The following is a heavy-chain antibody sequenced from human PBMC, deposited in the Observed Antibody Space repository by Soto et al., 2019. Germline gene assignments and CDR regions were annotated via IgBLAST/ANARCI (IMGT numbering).Heavy chain of an antibody. CDR2: INHSGST. CDR3: ARGEYYGDYNRSGKYSFDY. CDR1: GGSFSGYY. D-gene: IGHD4-17*01. J-gene: IGHJ4*02. V-gene: IGHV4-34*01. Sequence: SETLSLTCAVYGGSFSGYYWSWIRQPPGKGLEWIGEINHSGSTNYNPSLKSRVTISVDTSKNQFSLKLSSVTAADTAVYYCARGEYYGDYNRSGKYSFDYWGQGTLVTVSS.